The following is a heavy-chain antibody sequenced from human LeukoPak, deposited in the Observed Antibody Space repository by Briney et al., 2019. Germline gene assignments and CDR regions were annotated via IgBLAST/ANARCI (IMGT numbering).Heavy chain of an antibody. D-gene: IGHD3-10*01. V-gene: IGHV3-48*03. CDR3: AKSEYYGSGSQPGYYYMDV. Sequence: GGSLRLSCAASGFTFSSYEMNWVRQAPGKGLEWVSYISSSGSTIYYADSVKGRFTISRDNSKNTLYLQMNSLRAEDTAVYYCAKSEYYGSGSQPGYYYMDVWGKGTTVTISS. J-gene: IGHJ6*03. CDR2: ISSSGSTI. CDR1: GFTFSSYE.